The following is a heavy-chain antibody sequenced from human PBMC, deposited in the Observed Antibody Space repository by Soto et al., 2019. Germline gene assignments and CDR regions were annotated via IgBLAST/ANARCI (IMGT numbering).Heavy chain of an antibody. J-gene: IGHJ4*02. CDR3: ATMGTPATGLYFFAY. D-gene: IGHD2-15*01. V-gene: IGHV4-30-4*01. CDR1: GGSISSGNYY. CDR2: ISYSGST. Sequence: QVQLQESGPGLVKPSQTLSLTCTVSGGSISSGNYYWSWIRQPPGKGLEWIGFISYSGSTYYSTSLQGLVTISADTAKSKSSLNLSFATAADTSVYYCATMGTPATGLYFFAYWGQGSLVTVSS.